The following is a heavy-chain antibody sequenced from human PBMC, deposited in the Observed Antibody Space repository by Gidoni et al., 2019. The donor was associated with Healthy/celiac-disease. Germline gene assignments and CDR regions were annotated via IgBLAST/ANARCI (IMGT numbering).Heavy chain of an antibody. V-gene: IGHV4-61*02. CDR1: GGSISSGSYY. D-gene: IGHD5-12*01. CDR3: ARDRRDGYNYPGFDY. Sequence: QVQLQESGPGLVKPSQTLSLTCTVSGGSISSGSYYWSWIRQPAGKGLEWIGRIYTSGSTNYNPSLKSRVTISVDTSKNQFSLKLSSVTAADTAVYYCARDRRDGYNYPGFDYWGQGTLVTVSS. CDR2: IYTSGST. J-gene: IGHJ4*02.